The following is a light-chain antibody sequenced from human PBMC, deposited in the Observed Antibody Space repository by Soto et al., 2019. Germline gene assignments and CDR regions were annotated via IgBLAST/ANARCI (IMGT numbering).Light chain of an antibody. CDR1: QSVSTN. Sequence: EIVMTQSPATLSVSPGERATLSCRASQSVSTNLAWYQQKPGQAPRLLIYHASTRAAGIPAGFSGSGSGTEFTLTISSLQSEDFAVYHCQQYNNWPPWTFGQGTKVDIK. V-gene: IGKV3D-15*01. CDR3: QQYNNWPPWT. J-gene: IGKJ1*01. CDR2: HAS.